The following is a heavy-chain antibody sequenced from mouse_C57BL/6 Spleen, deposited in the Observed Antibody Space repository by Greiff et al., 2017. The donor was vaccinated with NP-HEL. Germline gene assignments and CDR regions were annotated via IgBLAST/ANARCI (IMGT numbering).Heavy chain of an antibody. CDR3: AIYYGNYPFAY. Sequence: VKLMESGAELVKPGASVKMSCKASGYTFTTYPTEWMKQNHGKSLEWLGNFHPYNDDTKYNEKFKGKATLTVEKSSSTVYLELSRLTSDDSAVYYCAIYYGNYPFAYWGQGTLVTVSA. V-gene: IGHV1-47*01. J-gene: IGHJ3*01. CDR1: GYTFTTYP. CDR2: FHPYNDDT. D-gene: IGHD2-1*01.